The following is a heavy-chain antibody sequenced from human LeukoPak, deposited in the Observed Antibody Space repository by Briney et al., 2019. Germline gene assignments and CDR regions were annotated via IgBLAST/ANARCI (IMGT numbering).Heavy chain of an antibody. CDR3: ARSRITMVRGVITAFDY. CDR1: GFTFDDYG. CDR2: INWNGGST. V-gene: IGHV3-20*04. J-gene: IGHJ4*02. D-gene: IGHD3-10*01. Sequence: GGSLRLSCAASGFTFDDYGMSWVRQAPGKGLEWVSGINWNGGSTGYADSVKGRFTISRDNAKNSLYLQMNSLRAEDTALYYCARSRITMVRGVITAFDYWGQGTLVTVPS.